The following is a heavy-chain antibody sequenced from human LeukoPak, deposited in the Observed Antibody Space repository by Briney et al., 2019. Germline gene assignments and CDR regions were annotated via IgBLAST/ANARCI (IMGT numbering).Heavy chain of an antibody. Sequence: SETLSLTCTVSGGSISSYYWSWIRQPPGKGLEWIGYIYYSGSTDYNPSLKSRVTISIDTSKNQFSLKLSSVTAADTAVYYCARDRREFSYGHFDYWGQGTLVTVSS. J-gene: IGHJ4*02. V-gene: IGHV4-59*01. CDR3: ARDRREFSYGHFDY. CDR2: IYYSGST. CDR1: GGSISSYY. D-gene: IGHD5-18*01.